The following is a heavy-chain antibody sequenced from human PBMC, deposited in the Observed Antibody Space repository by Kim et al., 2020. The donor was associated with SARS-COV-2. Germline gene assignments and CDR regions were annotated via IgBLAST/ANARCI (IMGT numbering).Heavy chain of an antibody. CDR3: ARQPGELLDYFDY. J-gene: IGHJ4*02. D-gene: IGHD1-26*01. V-gene: IGHV4-39*01. Sequence: NTSLKSRVTISVDTSKNQFSLELSSVTAADTAVYYCARQPGELLDYFDYWGQGTLVTVSS.